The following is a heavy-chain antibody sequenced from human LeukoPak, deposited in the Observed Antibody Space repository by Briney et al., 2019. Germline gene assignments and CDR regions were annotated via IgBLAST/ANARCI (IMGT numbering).Heavy chain of an antibody. V-gene: IGHV4-34*01. J-gene: IGHJ4*02. CDR2: INHSGST. D-gene: IGHD2-2*01. CDR3: ARGPDCSSTSCHREFDY. CDR1: GGSFSGYY. Sequence: SETLSLTCAVYGGSFSGYYWSWIRRPPGKGLEWIGEINHSGSTNYNPSLKSRVTISVDTSKNQFSLKLSSVTAADTAVYYCARGPDCSSTSCHREFDYWGQGTLVTVSS.